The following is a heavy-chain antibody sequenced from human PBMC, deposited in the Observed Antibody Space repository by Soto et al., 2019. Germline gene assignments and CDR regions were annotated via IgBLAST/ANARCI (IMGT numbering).Heavy chain of an antibody. Sequence: PGGSLRLSCAASGFTFSSYWMSWVRQAPGKGLEWVANIKQDGSEKYYVDSVKGRFTISRDNAKNSLYLQMNSLRAEDTAVYYCAMEVEDSSGYPFDYWRQGTLVTVS. CDR2: IKQDGSEK. J-gene: IGHJ4*02. CDR3: AMEVEDSSGYPFDY. CDR1: GFTFSSYW. D-gene: IGHD3-22*01. V-gene: IGHV3-7*04.